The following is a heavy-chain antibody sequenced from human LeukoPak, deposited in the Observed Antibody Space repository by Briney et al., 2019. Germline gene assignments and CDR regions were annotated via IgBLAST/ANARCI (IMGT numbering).Heavy chain of an antibody. CDR2: ISYDGSNK. D-gene: IGHD6-13*01. J-gene: IGHJ4*02. Sequence: PPGRSLRLSCAASGFTFSSYAMHWVRQAPGKGLEWVAVISYDGSNKYYADSVKGRFTISRDNSKNTLYLQMNSLRAEDTALYYCAKDILSYSSSGWSGFFDYWGQGTLVTVSS. CDR3: AKDILSYSSSGWSGFFDY. V-gene: IGHV3-30-3*01. CDR1: GFTFSSYA.